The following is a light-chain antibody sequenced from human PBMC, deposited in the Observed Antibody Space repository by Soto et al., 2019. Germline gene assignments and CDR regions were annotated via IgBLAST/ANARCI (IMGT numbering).Light chain of an antibody. V-gene: IGLV2-14*01. CDR3: SSYTSSNTLEV. CDR2: EVS. Sequence: QSALIQPASVSGAPGQSITISCTGTSRDVGGSNYVSWYQHHPHRAPKLLSYEVSYRPSGVSSRFSGSKSGNTASLTISGLQAEDEADYYCSSYTSSNTLEVFGVGTKLTVL. CDR1: SRDVGGSNY. J-gene: IGLJ2*01.